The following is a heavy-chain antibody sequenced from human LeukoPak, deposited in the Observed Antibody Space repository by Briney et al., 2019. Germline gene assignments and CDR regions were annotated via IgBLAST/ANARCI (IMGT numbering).Heavy chain of an antibody. D-gene: IGHD3-10*02. V-gene: IGHV3-48*03. J-gene: IGHJ6*04. CDR1: RFTFSSYD. CDR3: AELGITMIGGV. CDR2: ISSSGSTI. Sequence: GGSLRLSCEASRFTFSSYDVNWVRQAPGKGLEWVSYISSSGSTIYYADSVKGRFTISRDNAKNSLYLQMNSLRAEDTAVYYCAELGITMIGGVWGKGTTVTISS.